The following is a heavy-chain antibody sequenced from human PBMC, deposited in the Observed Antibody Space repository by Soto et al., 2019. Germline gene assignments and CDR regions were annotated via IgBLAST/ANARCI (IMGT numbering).Heavy chain of an antibody. CDR2: IKQDGSEK. D-gene: IGHD6-13*01. Sequence: PGGFLRLSCAASGFTFSSYWMSWVRQAPGKGLEWVANIKQDGSEKYYVDSVKGRFTISRDNAKNSLYLQMNSLRAEDTAVYYCARDKGSSWYNWFDPWGQGTLVTVSS. V-gene: IGHV3-7*03. CDR3: ARDKGSSWYNWFDP. CDR1: GFTFSSYW. J-gene: IGHJ5*02.